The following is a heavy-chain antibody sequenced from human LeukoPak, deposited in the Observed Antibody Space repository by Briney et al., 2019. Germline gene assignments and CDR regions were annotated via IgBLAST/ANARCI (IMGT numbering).Heavy chain of an antibody. CDR3: ARSGGTDV. V-gene: IGHV3-74*01. CDR1: GFTFSRFS. CDR2: ISADGSST. J-gene: IGHJ6*02. Sequence: PGGSLRLSCAASGFTFSRFSMHWVRQVPGKGLVWVSRISADGSSTNYADPVKGRFTISRDNSKNMLYLQMNSLRAEDTAVYYCARSGGTDVWGQGTTVTVSS.